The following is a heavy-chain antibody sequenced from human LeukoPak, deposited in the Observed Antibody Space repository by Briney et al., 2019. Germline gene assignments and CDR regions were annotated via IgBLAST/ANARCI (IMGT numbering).Heavy chain of an antibody. J-gene: IGHJ4*02. CDR1: GFTFSDYY. V-gene: IGHV3-11*01. CDR3: ARVLDGSNDC. D-gene: IGHD2/OR15-2a*01. Sequence: PGGSLRLSCGAPGFTFSDYYMSWIRQAPGKGLEWVSYISTTATTIYYADSVKGRFTISRDNAKNSLYLQMNSLRADDTAVYYCARVLDGSNDCWGQGTLVTVSS. CDR2: ISTTATTI.